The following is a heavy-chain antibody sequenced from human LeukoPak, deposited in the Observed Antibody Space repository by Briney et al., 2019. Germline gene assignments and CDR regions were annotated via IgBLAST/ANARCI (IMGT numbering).Heavy chain of an antibody. CDR3: ARDRGIAVAGNNWFDP. CDR2: IIPIFGTA. V-gene: IGHV1-69*05. CDR1: GGTFSSYA. Sequence: SVKVSCKASGGTFSSYAISWVRQAPGQGLEWMGRIIPIFGTANYAQKFQGRVTITTDESTSTAYMELSSLRSEDTAVYYCARDRGIAVAGNNWFDPWGQGTLVTVSS. J-gene: IGHJ5*02. D-gene: IGHD6-19*01.